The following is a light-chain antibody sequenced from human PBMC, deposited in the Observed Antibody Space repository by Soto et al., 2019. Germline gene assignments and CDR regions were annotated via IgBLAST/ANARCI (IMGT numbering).Light chain of an antibody. Sequence: QSALTQPASVSGSPGQSITISCTGTSSDVGGYNYVSWYQQHPGKAPKLMIYDVSNRPSGVSNRFSGSKSGNTASLTISGLQAEDEAAYYCSSYTSSSTFVFGGGTKLTVL. CDR3: SSYTSSSTFV. CDR2: DVS. V-gene: IGLV2-14*01. J-gene: IGLJ2*01. CDR1: SSDVGGYNY.